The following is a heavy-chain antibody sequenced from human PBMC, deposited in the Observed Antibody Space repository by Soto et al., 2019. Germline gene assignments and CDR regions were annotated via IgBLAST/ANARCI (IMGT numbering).Heavy chain of an antibody. Sequence: GASVKVSCKASGGTFSSYAISWVRQAPGQGLEWMGGIIPIFGTANYAQKFQGRVTITADKSTSTAYMELRSLRSDDTAVYYCARGFDINNWFDPWGQGTLVTVSS. CDR1: GGTFSSYA. D-gene: IGHD3-9*01. CDR3: ARGFDINNWFDP. J-gene: IGHJ5*02. CDR2: IIPIFGTA. V-gene: IGHV1-69*06.